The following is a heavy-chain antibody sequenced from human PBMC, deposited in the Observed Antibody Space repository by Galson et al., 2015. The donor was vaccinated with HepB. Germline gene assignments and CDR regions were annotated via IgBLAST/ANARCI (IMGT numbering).Heavy chain of an antibody. CDR1: SGSITSRGFY. CDR3: ARMYGAGTFWGPLIGP. D-gene: IGHD3-10*01. J-gene: IGHJ5*02. CDR2: IAFRGKT. Sequence: ETLSLTCTVSSGSITSRGFYWGWIRQPPGKGLAWIGSIAFRGKTYYNSSLKSRVTMSVDTSKNQFSLSLRSVTASDTAVYYCARMYGAGTFWGPLIGPWGQGTLVTVSS. V-gene: IGHV4-39*01.